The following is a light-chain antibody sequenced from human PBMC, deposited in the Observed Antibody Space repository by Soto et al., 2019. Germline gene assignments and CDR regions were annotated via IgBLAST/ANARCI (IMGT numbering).Light chain of an antibody. CDR2: TAS. J-gene: IGKJ1*01. V-gene: IGKV1-27*01. CDR3: QKYDSVPWS. CDR1: QGIGNN. Sequence: DILMTQSPSSLSASVGDRVTITCRASQGIGNNLAWYQQKPGKVPKVLIYTASTLHSGVPSRFSGSGSGTDFTLTINSLQPEDVATYFCQKYDSVPWSFGQGTRVEI.